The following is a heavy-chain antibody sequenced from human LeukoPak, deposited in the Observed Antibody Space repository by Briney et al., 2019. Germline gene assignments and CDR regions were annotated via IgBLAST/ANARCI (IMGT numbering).Heavy chain of an antibody. CDR1: GFTLSDYS. CDR2: ISSSSPYI. D-gene: IGHD5-18*01. Sequence: GGSLRLSCAASGFTLSDYSMNWVRQAPGKGLEWVASISSSSPYIYYTDSVKGRFTISRDNAKNSLYLQMNSLRADDTAVYYCARLYSRVGPFDYWGQGTLVTVSS. J-gene: IGHJ4*02. CDR3: ARLYSRVGPFDY. V-gene: IGHV3-21*01.